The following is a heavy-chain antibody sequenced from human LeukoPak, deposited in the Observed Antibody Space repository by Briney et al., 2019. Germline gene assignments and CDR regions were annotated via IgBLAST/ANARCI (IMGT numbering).Heavy chain of an antibody. D-gene: IGHD5-18*01. CDR3: ARDSDVMGYSYAKSENYFDY. V-gene: IGHV1-2*02. CDR2: INPNSGGT. CDR1: GYTFTGYY. J-gene: IGHJ4*02. Sequence: GASVKVSCKASGYTFTGYYMHWVRQAPGQGLEWMGWINPNSGGTNYAQKFQGRVTMTRDTSISTAYMELSRLRSDDTAVYYCARDSDVMGYSYAKSENYFDYWGQGTLVTVSS.